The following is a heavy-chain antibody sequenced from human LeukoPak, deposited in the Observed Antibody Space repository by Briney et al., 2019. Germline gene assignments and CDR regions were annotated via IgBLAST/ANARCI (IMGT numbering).Heavy chain of an antibody. J-gene: IGHJ3*02. CDR1: GYTFTGYY. CDR2: INPNSGGT. V-gene: IGHV1-2*02. D-gene: IGHD5-18*01. CDR3: ARDVEETAMVTAPDAFDI. Sequence: GASVKVSCKASGYTFTGYYMHWVRQAPGQGLERMGWINPNSGGTNYAQKFQGRVTMTRDTSISTAYMELSRLRSDDTAVYYCARDVEETAMVTAPDAFDIWGQGTMVTVSS.